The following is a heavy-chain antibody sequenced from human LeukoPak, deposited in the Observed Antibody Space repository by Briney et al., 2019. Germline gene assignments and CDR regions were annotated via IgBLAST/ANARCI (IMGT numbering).Heavy chain of an antibody. CDR3: AILDAGIDFDY. Sequence: GGSLRLSCAASGFTFSNCEMNWVRQAPGKGLEWVAHITSSGTTIYYADSVRGRFTISRDNAKNSLYLQMNSLRTEDTAVYYCAILDAGIDFDYWGQGTPVTVSS. CDR1: GFTFSNCE. CDR2: ITSSGTTI. V-gene: IGHV3-48*03. D-gene: IGHD3-3*01. J-gene: IGHJ4*02.